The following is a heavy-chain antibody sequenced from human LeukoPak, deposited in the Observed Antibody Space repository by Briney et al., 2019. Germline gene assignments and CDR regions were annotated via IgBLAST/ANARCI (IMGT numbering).Heavy chain of an antibody. J-gene: IGHJ4*02. CDR1: GFTFSSYA. V-gene: IGHV3-23*01. D-gene: IGHD3-22*01. Sequence: GGSLRLSCAASGFTFSSYAMIWVRQAPGKGLEWVSAISGSGGSTYYADSVRGRFTISRDNSKNTLCLQMNSLRAEDTAVYYCAKGSSVTMIVVVITPFDYWGQGTLVTVSS. CDR3: AKGSSVTMIVVVITPFDY. CDR2: ISGSGGST.